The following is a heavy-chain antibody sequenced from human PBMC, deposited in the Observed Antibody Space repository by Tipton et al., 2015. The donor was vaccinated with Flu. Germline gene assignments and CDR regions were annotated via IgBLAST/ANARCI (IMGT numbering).Heavy chain of an antibody. D-gene: IGHD2-2*02. CDR1: GFTFSNAW. CDR3: TTETCTGTGCYIKGAFDI. CDR2: IKSKAGGGTT. V-gene: IGHV3-15*01. J-gene: IGHJ3*02. Sequence: SLRLSCAASGFTFSNAWMTWVRQAPGKGLEWVGRIKSKAGGGTTDYAASVKDRFTISRDDSKNTLYLQMNSLKSEDTAVYYCTTETCTGTGCYIKGAFDIWGQGTMVTVSS.